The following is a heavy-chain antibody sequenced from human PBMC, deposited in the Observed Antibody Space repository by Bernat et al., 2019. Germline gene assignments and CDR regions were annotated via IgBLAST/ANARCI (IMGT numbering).Heavy chain of an antibody. V-gene: IGHV4-4*07. CDR1: GDSINYYY. CDR3: ARLYSKNWSEYYFDY. Sequence: QVQLQESGPGLLKPSETLSLTCTVSGDSINYYYWSWIRQPAGKVLEWIGRIYASGSTNYNPSLKSRVTMSIDTSNNQFSLNIWSVTAADTAVYYCARLYSKNWSEYYFDYWGQGILVTVSP. D-gene: IGHD6-13*01. J-gene: IGHJ4*02. CDR2: IYASGST.